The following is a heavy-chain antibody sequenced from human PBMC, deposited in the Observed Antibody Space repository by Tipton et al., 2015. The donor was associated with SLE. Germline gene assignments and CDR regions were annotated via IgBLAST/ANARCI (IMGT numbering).Heavy chain of an antibody. CDR2: ISASNGDT. J-gene: IGHJ3*02. CDR3: ARPLPSYCSRTNCFGAFHI. Sequence: QLVQSGVEVKKPGASVKVSCKASGYTFTSYSITWVRQAPGQGLEWMGWISASNGDTNYAQKFQGRVTMTTDTSTNTAYMELRSLRSDDTAVYFCARPLPSYCSRTNCFGAFHIWGQGTMVTVSS. V-gene: IGHV1-18*01. CDR1: GYTFTSYS. D-gene: IGHD2-2*01.